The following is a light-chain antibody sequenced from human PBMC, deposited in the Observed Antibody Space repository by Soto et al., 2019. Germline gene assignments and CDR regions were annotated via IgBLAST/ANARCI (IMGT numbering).Light chain of an antibody. V-gene: IGKV1-9*01. CDR1: QGISSY. Sequence: IHLPQSPSFLSASVGDSVPITCRASQGISSYLAWYQQKPGKAPKLLIYAASTLQSGVPSRFSGSGSGTEFTLTISSLQPEDFATYYCQQLNSYPLTFGGGAKVDI. CDR3: QQLNSYPLT. J-gene: IGKJ4*01. CDR2: AAS.